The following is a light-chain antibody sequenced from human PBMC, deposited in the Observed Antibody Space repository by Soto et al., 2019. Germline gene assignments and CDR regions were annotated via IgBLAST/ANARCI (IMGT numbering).Light chain of an antibody. Sequence: DIQMTQSPSTLSASVGDRVTITCRASQSISNWLAWYQQKPGKAPKLLIYKTSNLDSGVPSRFSGSGSGTEFSLTISSLQPDDFATYYCQQYKSFSLTFGRGTRVEVK. CDR2: KTS. V-gene: IGKV1-5*03. CDR3: QQYKSFSLT. J-gene: IGKJ4*01. CDR1: QSISNW.